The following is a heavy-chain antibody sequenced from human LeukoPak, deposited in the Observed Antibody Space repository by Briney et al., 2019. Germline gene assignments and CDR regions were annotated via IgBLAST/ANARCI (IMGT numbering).Heavy chain of an antibody. V-gene: IGHV1-8*01. CDR3: ARGRRIGRLRYDGYYFDY. D-gene: IGHD3-9*01. CDR2: MNPNSGNT. J-gene: IGHJ4*02. Sequence: ASVKVSCKASGYTFTSYDINWVRQATGQGLEWMGWMNPNSGNTGYAQKFQGRVTMTRNTSISTAYMELSSLRSEDTAVYYCARGRRIGRLRYDGYYFDYWGQGTLVTVSS. CDR1: GYTFTSYD.